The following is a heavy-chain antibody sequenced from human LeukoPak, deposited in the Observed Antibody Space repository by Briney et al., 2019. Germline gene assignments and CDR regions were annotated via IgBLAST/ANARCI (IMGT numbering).Heavy chain of an antibody. Sequence: GGSLRLSCAPSGFTFSSYAMSWVRQAPGKGLEWVSAISGSGGSTYYADSVKGRFTISRDNSKNTLYLQMNSLRAEDTAVYYCGKDLRMARLFGVVRGWRIDAFDIWGQGTMVTVSS. CDR2: ISGSGGST. CDR3: GKDLRMARLFGVVRGWRIDAFDI. V-gene: IGHV3-23*01. CDR1: GFTFSSYA. J-gene: IGHJ3*02. D-gene: IGHD3-3*01.